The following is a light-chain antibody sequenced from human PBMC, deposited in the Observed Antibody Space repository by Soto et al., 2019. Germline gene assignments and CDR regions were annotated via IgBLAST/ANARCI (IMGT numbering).Light chain of an antibody. CDR3: SSTAGNNNLV. Sequence: QSVLTQPPSVSGASGQRVTISCTGSSSNIGAGYDVHWYQQFPGTAPRLLIYANNNRPSGVPDRFSGSKSGNTASLTVSGLQAEDEAVYYCSSTAGNNNLVFGGGTKLTVL. CDR2: ANN. J-gene: IGLJ3*02. V-gene: IGLV1-40*01. CDR1: SSNIGAGYD.